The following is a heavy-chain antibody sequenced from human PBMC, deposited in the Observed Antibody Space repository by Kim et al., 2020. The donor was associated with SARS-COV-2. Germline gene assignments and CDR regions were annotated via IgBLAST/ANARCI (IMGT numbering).Heavy chain of an antibody. Sequence: ASVKVSCKASGYTFTSYYMHWVRQAPGQGLEWMGIINPSGGSTSYAQKFQGRVTMTRDTSTSTVYMELSSLRSEDTAVYYCARDFYTYGSGSYGGESEADSWGQGTLVTVSS. CDR2: INPSGGST. V-gene: IGHV1-46*01. D-gene: IGHD3-10*01. CDR1: GYTFTSYY. J-gene: IGHJ4*02. CDR3: ARDFYTYGSGSYGGESEADS.